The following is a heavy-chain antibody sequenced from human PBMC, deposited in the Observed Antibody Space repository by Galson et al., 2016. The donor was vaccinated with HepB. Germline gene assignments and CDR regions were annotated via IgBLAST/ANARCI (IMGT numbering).Heavy chain of an antibody. J-gene: IGHJ5*02. D-gene: IGHD1-26*01. CDR2: ISTYDGLT. CDR1: GYTFTSHG. Sequence: SVKVSCKASGYTFTSHGVSWVRQAPGQGLEWMGWISTYDGLTNYGQMFQGRVTMTTDTSTTTAYMELRSLRSDGTAVYYCARDLGSYPDRNWFDPGGQGTLVTVSS. CDR3: ARDLGSYPDRNWFDP. V-gene: IGHV1-18*04.